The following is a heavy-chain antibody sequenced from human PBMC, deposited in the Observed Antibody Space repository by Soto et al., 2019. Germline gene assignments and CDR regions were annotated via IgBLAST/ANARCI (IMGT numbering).Heavy chain of an antibody. CDR1: GYSFTSYW. V-gene: IGHV5-51*01. J-gene: IGHJ4*02. CDR3: ARPVQYCSSTSCYVSYFDY. Sequence: PGASLKISCKGSGYSFTSYWIGWVRQMPGKGLEWMGIIYPGDSDTRYSPSFQGQVTISADKSISTAYLQWSSLKASDTAMYYCARPVQYCSSTSCYVSYFDYWGQGTLVTVSS. D-gene: IGHD2-2*01. CDR2: IYPGDSDT.